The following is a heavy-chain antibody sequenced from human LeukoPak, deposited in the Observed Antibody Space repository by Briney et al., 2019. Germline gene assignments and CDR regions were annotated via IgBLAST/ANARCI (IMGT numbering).Heavy chain of an antibody. CDR3: ARDQEDGYNSVYFDY. Sequence: SVKVSCKASGGTFSSYAISWVRQAPGRGLEWMGGIIPIFGTANYAQKFQGRVTITADESTSTAYMELSSLRSEDTAVYYCARDQEDGYNSVYFDYWGQGTLVTVSS. CDR1: GGTFSSYA. V-gene: IGHV1-69*13. J-gene: IGHJ4*02. CDR2: IIPIFGTA. D-gene: IGHD5-24*01.